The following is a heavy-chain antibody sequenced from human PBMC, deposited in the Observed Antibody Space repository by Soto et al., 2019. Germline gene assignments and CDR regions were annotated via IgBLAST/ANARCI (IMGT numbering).Heavy chain of an antibody. CDR2: IIPIFGTS. CDR1: GGTFSSYT. CDR3: AREDDVVVAAAVYAFDI. Sequence: GASVKVSCKASGGTFSSYTISWVRQAPGQGLEWMGGIIPIFGTSNYAQKFQGRVSINADESTNTAYMELSGPRSEDTAMYYCAREDDVVVAAAVYAFDIWGQGTMVTVSS. V-gene: IGHV1-69*13. D-gene: IGHD2-15*01. J-gene: IGHJ3*02.